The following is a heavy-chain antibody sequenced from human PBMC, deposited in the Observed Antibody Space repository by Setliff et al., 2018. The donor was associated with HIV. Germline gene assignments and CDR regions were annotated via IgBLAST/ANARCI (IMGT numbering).Heavy chain of an antibody. CDR1: GFTFSSYA. V-gene: IGHV3-30*04. D-gene: IGHD2-15*01. Sequence: GGSLRLSCAASGFTFSSYAMHWVRQAPGKGLEWVAVISYDGSNRYYAESVKGRFTISRDNSKNTLYLQMNSLRAEDSAVYYCASTSLPCSGGSCSLFYYYYYMDVWGKGTTVTVSS. J-gene: IGHJ6*03. CDR2: ISYDGSNR. CDR3: ASTSLPCSGGSCSLFYYYYYMDV.